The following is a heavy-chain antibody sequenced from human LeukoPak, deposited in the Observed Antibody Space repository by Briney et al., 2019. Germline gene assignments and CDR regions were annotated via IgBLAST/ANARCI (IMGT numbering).Heavy chain of an antibody. J-gene: IGHJ6*02. CDR3: ARDLMGGSGWVNYYYYYGMDV. CDR2: MNPNSGNT. V-gene: IGHV1-8*03. Sequence: ASVKVSCKASGYTFTSYDINWVRQAPGQGLEWMGWMNPNSGNTGYAQKFQGRVTITRNTPISTAYMDLSSLRSEDTAVYYCARDLMGGSGWVNYYYYYGMDVWGQGTTVTVSS. D-gene: IGHD6-19*01. CDR1: GYTFTSYD.